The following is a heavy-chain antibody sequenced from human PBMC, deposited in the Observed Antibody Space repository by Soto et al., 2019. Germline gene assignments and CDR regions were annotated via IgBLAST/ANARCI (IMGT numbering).Heavy chain of an antibody. Sequence: EVQLVESGGGLVQPGGSLRLSCAASGFTFSSYWMHWVRQAPGKGLVWVSRINSDGSSTSYADSVKGRFTISRDNAKNTLYLQMNSVRAEDTAVYYCARGDRRDGYNPLDYWGQGTLVTVSS. D-gene: IGHD5-12*01. J-gene: IGHJ4*02. CDR1: GFTFSSYW. V-gene: IGHV3-74*01. CDR3: ARGDRRDGYNPLDY. CDR2: INSDGSST.